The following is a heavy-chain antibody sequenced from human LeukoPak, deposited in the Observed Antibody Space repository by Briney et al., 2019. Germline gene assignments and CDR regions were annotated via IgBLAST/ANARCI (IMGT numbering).Heavy chain of an antibody. D-gene: IGHD5-24*01. CDR2: IMPIFGTA. CDR1: GGTVSSYA. CDR3: ARVREMATSYYYYYMDV. Sequence: ASVKVSCKASGGTVSSYAISWVRQAPGQRLEWMGGIMPIFGTANYAQKFQGRVTITADEPKSTAYMELSSLRSEDTAVYYCARVREMATSYYYYYMDVWGKGTTVTISS. J-gene: IGHJ6*03. V-gene: IGHV1-69*13.